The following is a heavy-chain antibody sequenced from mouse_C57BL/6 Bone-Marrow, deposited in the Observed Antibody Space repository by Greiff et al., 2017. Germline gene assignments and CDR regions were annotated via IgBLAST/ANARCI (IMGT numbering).Heavy chain of an antibody. V-gene: IGHV1-62-2*01. CDR3: ARREGGGFDV. CDR1: GYTFTEYT. J-gene: IGHJ1*03. CDR2: FYPGSGSI. Sequence: QVQLQQSGAELVKPGASVKLSCKASGYTFTEYTIHWVKQRPGQGLEWIGWFYPGSGSIKYNEKFKDKATLTADKSSSTVYMELSRVTTEASAVYFGARREGGGFDVWGTGTTVTVSA.